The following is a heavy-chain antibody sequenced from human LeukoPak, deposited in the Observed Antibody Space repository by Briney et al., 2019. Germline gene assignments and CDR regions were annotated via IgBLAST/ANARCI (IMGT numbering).Heavy chain of an antibody. CDR1: GFIFSSYS. CDR2: ISSSSSYI. J-gene: IGHJ4*02. Sequence: GGSLRLSCAASGFIFSSYSMNWVRQAPGKGLEWVSSISSSSSYIYYADSVKGRFTISRDNAKNSLYLQMNSLRAEDTAVYYCARQAVAGDDYWGQGTLVTVSS. V-gene: IGHV3-21*01. CDR3: ARQAVAGDDY. D-gene: IGHD6-19*01.